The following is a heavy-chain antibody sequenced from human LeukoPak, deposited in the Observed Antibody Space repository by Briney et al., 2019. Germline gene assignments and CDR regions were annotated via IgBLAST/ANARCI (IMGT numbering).Heavy chain of an antibody. J-gene: IGHJ4*02. CDR1: GDSVSSNIAT. Sequence: QTLSLTCVISGDSVSSNIATWNCIRQSPSRGLEWLGRTYYSSQGYYDYAVSVRSRITINPDTSKNQFSLQQSSVTPEDTAVYFCARERSSWYYLDYWGQGMLVTVSS. D-gene: IGHD6-13*01. CDR3: ARERSSWYYLDY. V-gene: IGHV6-1*01. CDR2: TYYSSQGYY.